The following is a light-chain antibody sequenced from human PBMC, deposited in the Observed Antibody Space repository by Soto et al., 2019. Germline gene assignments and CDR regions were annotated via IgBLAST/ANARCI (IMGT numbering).Light chain of an antibody. J-gene: IGLJ2*01. Sequence: QSVLTQPASVSGSPGPSITISCTGTSSDVGSYNLVSWYQQHPGKDPKLMIYEGSKRPSGVSNRFSGSKSGNTASLTISGVQAEDEADYYCCSYAGSSTSVVFGGGTKRTVL. CDR1: SSDVGSYNL. CDR3: CSYAGSSTSVV. CDR2: EGS. V-gene: IGLV2-23*01.